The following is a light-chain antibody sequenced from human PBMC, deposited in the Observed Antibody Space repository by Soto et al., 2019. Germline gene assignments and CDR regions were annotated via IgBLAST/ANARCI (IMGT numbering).Light chain of an antibody. J-gene: IGLJ1*01. V-gene: IGLV1-44*01. CDR1: SSNIGSTP. CDR2: DND. CDR3: ATWDDSRNGYV. Sequence: QSVLTQPPSASGAPGQRVTISASGSSSNIGSTPVSWYQQRPGTAPTLLIYDNDERPSGVPGRFSGSKSATSASLAISGIQAEDEGDYYCATWDDSRNGYVFGPGTKVTVL.